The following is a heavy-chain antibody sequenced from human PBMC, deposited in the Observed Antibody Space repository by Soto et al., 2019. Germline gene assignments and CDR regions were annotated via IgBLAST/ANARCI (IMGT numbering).Heavy chain of an antibody. CDR2: IKQDGSEQ. V-gene: IGHV3-7*05. Sequence: EVQLVESGGGLVQPGGSLRLSCAASGFTFSGYWMSWVRQAPGKGLEWVANIKQDGSEQFYVDSVKGRFTISRDNAKNSLYLQLIILSSEDTAVYYCAREAVWGQGTTVTVSS. CDR3: AREAV. J-gene: IGHJ6*02. CDR1: GFTFSGYW.